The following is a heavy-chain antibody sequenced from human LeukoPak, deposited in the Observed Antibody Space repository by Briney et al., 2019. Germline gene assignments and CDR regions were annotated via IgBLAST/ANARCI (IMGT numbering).Heavy chain of an antibody. CDR2: IYPGDSDT. D-gene: IGHD6-13*01. Sequence: GESLKISCKGSGYSFTSYWIGWVRQMPGKGLEWMGIIYPGDSDTRYSPSFQGQVTISADKSISTAYLQWSSLKASDTAMYYCARQLDSSSWYSGNWFDPWGQGTLVTVSS. V-gene: IGHV5-51*01. CDR3: ARQLDSSSWYSGNWFDP. CDR1: GYSFTSYW. J-gene: IGHJ5*02.